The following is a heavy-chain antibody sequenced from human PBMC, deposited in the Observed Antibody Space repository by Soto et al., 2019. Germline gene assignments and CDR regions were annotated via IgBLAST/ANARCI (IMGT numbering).Heavy chain of an antibody. D-gene: IGHD3-3*01. J-gene: IGHJ4*02. Sequence: GASVKVSCKASGGRFSRFAISWVRQAPGQGLEWMGGIIPIYDTTKYAQKFQGRVTITADESTSTASMELSSLRSEDTALYYCARARAERERYYDFWSGSFDSWGPGTLVTVSS. CDR3: ARARAERERYYDFWSGSFDS. CDR2: IIPIYDTT. CDR1: GGRFSRFA. V-gene: IGHV1-69*13.